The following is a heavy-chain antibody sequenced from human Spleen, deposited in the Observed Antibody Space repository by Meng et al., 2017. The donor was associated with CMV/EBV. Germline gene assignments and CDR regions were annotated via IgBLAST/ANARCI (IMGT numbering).Heavy chain of an antibody. J-gene: IGHJ3*01. CDR1: RGSISNYF. CDR3: ARWDRTWIDGFDV. V-gene: IGHV4-59*01. CDR2: IYYSGST. D-gene: IGHD1-14*01. Sequence: GSLRLSCTVSRGSISNYFWSWIRQAPGKGLEWIGYIYYSGSTNYKPSLKSRVTISVDTSKNEFSLTMTSVTAADTAVYYCARWDRTWIDGFDVCGQGTAVTVSS.